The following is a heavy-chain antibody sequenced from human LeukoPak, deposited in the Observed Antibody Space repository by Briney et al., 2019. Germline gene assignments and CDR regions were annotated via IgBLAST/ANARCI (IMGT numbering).Heavy chain of an antibody. J-gene: IGHJ3*02. CDR2: FDPEDGET. CDR1: GYTLTELS. Sequence: GASVKVSCKVSGYTLTELSMRWVRQAPGKGLEWMGGFDPEDGETIYAQKFQGRVTMTEDTSTDTAYMELSSLRSEDTAVYYCATDYGCSSTSCQDAFDIWGQGTMVTVSS. D-gene: IGHD2-2*01. CDR3: ATDYGCSSTSCQDAFDI. V-gene: IGHV1-24*01.